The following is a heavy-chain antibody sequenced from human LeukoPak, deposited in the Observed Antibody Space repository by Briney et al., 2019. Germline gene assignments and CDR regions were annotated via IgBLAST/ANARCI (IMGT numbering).Heavy chain of an antibody. V-gene: IGHV1-18*01. CDR2: ISAYNGNT. CDR1: GGTFSSYG. Sequence: VASVKVSCKASGGTFSSYGISWVRQAPGQGLEWMGWISAYNGNTNYAQKLQGRVTMTTDTSTSTAYMELRSLRSDDTAVYYCARENYSSSWYYFDYWGQGTLVTVSS. J-gene: IGHJ4*02. D-gene: IGHD6-13*01. CDR3: ARENYSSSWYYFDY.